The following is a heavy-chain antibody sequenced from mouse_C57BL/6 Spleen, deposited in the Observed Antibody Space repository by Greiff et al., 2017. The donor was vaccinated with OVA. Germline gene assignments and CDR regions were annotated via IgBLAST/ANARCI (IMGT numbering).Heavy chain of an antibody. V-gene: IGHV5-6*01. CDR3: ARHYDYDDGYYFDY. D-gene: IGHD2-4*01. CDR1: GFTFSSYG. Sequence: EVQLVESGGDLVKPGGSLKLSCAASGFTFSSYGMSWVRQTPDKRLEWVATISSCGSYTYYPDSVKGRFTISRDNAKNTLYLQMSSLKSEDTAMYYCARHYDYDDGYYFDYWGQGTTLTVSS. J-gene: IGHJ2*01. CDR2: ISSCGSYT.